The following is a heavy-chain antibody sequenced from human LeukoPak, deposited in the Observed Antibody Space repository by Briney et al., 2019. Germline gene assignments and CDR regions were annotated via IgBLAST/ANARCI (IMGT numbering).Heavy chain of an antibody. CDR3: ARYLTRSIAAADPPDY. J-gene: IGHJ4*02. D-gene: IGHD6-13*01. V-gene: IGHV1-69*13. Sequence: GASVKVSCKASGGTFSSYAISWVRQAPGQGLEWMGGIIPIFGTANYAQKFQGRVTITADESTSTAYMELSSLRSEDTAVYYCARYLTRSIAAADPPDYWGQVTLVTVSS. CDR1: GGTFSSYA. CDR2: IIPIFGTA.